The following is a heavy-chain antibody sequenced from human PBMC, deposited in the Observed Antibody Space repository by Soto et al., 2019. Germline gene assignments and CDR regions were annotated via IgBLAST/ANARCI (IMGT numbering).Heavy chain of an antibody. Sequence: PGGSLRLSCAASGFTFSYYWMHWVRQAPGQGLVWVSRIHSDGSSTTYADSVKGRFTISRDNAKNTLHLQMNSLRAEDTAVYYCARGDRGAFDLWGKGTMVTVSS. CDR2: IHSDGSST. J-gene: IGHJ3*01. CDR3: ARGDRGAFDL. D-gene: IGHD2-21*02. V-gene: IGHV3-74*01. CDR1: GFTFSYYW.